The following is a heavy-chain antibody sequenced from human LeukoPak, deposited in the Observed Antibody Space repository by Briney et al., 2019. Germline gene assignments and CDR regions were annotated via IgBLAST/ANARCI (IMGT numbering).Heavy chain of an antibody. CDR3: ARDRHYDSSGYWSY. V-gene: IGHV3-11*05. CDR2: ISSSSSYT. J-gene: IGHJ4*02. Sequence: EGSLRLSCAASGFTFSDYYMSWIRQAPGKGLEWVSYISSSSSYTNYADSVKGRFTISRDNAKNSLYLQMNSLRAEDTAVYYCARDRHYDSSGYWSYWGQGTLVTVSS. D-gene: IGHD3-22*01. CDR1: GFTFSDYY.